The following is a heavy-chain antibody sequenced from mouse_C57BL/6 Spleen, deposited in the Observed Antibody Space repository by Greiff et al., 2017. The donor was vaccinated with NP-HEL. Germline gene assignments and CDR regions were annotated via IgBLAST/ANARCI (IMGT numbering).Heavy chain of an antibody. Sequence: QVQLQQSGPELVKPGASVKISCKASGYAFSSSWMNWVKQRPGKGLEWIGRIYPGDGDTNYNGKFKGKATLTADKSSSTAYMQLSSLTSEDSAVYFCVREDGYYFDYWGQGTTLTVSA. CDR1: GYAFSSSW. CDR2: IYPGDGDT. CDR3: VREDGYYFDY. D-gene: IGHD2-3*01. J-gene: IGHJ2*01. V-gene: IGHV1-82*01.